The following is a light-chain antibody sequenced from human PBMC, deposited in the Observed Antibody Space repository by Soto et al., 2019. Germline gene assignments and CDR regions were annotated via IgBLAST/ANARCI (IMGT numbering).Light chain of an antibody. CDR1: QGIGVY. J-gene: IGKJ4*01. V-gene: IGKV1-27*01. CDR3: QKYNSAPLT. Sequence: DIQMTQSPSSLSASFGDRVTITCRASQGIGVYLDWFQQKPGNAPKLLIYAASTLQSGVPSRFSGSGSGTEFTLTISGLQPEDVATYYCQKYNSAPLTYGGGTKVEIK. CDR2: AAS.